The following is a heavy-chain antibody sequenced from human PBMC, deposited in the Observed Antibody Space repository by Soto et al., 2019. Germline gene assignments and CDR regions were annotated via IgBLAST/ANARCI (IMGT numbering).Heavy chain of an antibody. CDR1: GGSISSAAYC. V-gene: IGHV4-30-4*01. CDR2: IYDGGTT. D-gene: IGHD7-27*01. CDR3: ARGPSGDKIDY. J-gene: IGHJ4*02. Sequence: SETLSLTCSVSGGSISSAAYCWSWIRQSPDKGLEWIGHIYDGGTTYSSPSLKGRVTISADTSETQFSLKLSSVSAADTAVYYCARGPSGDKIDYWGQGIQVTVSS.